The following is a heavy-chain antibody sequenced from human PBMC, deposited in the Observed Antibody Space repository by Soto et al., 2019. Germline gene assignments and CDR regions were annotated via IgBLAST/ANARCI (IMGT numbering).Heavy chain of an antibody. CDR3: AKGKSGSWPYYFDY. V-gene: IGHV3-33*06. CDR1: GFTFSSYG. D-gene: IGHD1-26*01. Sequence: QVQLVESGGGVVQPGRSLRLSCAASGFTFSSYGMHWVRQAPGKGLEWVTVIWYDGTNKYYADSVKGRFTISRDNSKNTLYLQLNSLRAEDTAPYYCAKGKSGSWPYYFDYWGQGTPVTVSS. CDR2: IWYDGTNK. J-gene: IGHJ4*02.